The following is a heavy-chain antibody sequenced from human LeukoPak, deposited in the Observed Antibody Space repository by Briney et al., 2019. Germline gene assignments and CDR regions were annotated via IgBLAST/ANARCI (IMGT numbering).Heavy chain of an antibody. CDR2: VSSSSSNI. D-gene: IGHD3-10*01. CDR1: GFTFSTYS. CDR3: ARGPPYYYGSGSFDY. J-gene: IGHJ4*02. Sequence: GGSLRLSCAASGFTFSTYSMNWVRQAPGKGLEWVSYVSSSSSNIFYADSVKGRFTISRDNSKNTLYLQMNSLRAEDTAVYYCARGPPYYYGSGSFDYWGQGTLVTVSS. V-gene: IGHV3-48*01.